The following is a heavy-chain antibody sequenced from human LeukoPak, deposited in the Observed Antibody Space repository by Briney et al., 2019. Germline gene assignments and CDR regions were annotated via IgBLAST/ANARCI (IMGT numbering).Heavy chain of an antibody. CDR3: ARSHYYDSSGMGY. Sequence: SETLSLTCTVSGGSISSYYWSWIRQPPGKGLEWIGYIYYSGSTNYNPSLKSRVTISVDTSKNQFFLKLSSVTAADTAVYYCARSHYYDSSGMGYWGQGTLVTVSS. V-gene: IGHV4-59*01. D-gene: IGHD3-22*01. CDR2: IYYSGST. CDR1: GGSISSYY. J-gene: IGHJ4*02.